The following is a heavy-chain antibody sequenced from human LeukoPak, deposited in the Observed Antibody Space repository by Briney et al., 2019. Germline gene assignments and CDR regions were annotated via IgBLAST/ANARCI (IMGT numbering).Heavy chain of an antibody. CDR2: ISSSSSPI. Sequence: GGSLRLSCAASGFTFSSYYMSWVRRAPGKGLEWVSYISSSSSPIYYADSVKGRFTISRDNAKNSLYLQMNGLRDDDTAVYYCARDLGYVDYWGQGTLVTVSS. CDR3: ARDLGYVDY. V-gene: IGHV3-48*02. J-gene: IGHJ4*02. D-gene: IGHD6-13*01. CDR1: GFTFSSYY.